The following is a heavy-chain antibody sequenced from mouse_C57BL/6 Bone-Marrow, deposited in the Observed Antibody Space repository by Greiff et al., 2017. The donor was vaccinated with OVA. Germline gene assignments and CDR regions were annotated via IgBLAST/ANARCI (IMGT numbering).Heavy chain of an antibody. D-gene: IGHD2-2*01. V-gene: IGHV5-6*02. Sequence: EVKLVESGGDLVKPGGSLKLSCAASGFTFSSYGMSWVRQTPDKRLEWVATISSGGSYTYYPDSVKGRFTISRDNAKNTLYLQMSSLKSEDTAMYYCARRADWFYAMDYWGQGTSVTVSS. CDR2: ISSGGSYT. CDR3: ARRADWFYAMDY. J-gene: IGHJ4*01. CDR1: GFTFSSYG.